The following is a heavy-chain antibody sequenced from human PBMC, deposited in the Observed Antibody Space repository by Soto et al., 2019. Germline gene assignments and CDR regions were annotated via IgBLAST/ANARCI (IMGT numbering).Heavy chain of an antibody. CDR3: ARDYGYNVDY. J-gene: IGHJ4*02. D-gene: IGHD5-18*01. V-gene: IGHV3-74*01. CDR1: GFTFNKHW. CDR2: IYNDGNSK. Sequence: PGGSLRLSCAASGFTFNKHWMYWVRQPPGKGLVWVSRIYNDGNSKIYADSVKGRFTISRDNAKNTVYLQMNSLRAEDTAMYYCARDYGYNVDYWGQGTPVTVSS.